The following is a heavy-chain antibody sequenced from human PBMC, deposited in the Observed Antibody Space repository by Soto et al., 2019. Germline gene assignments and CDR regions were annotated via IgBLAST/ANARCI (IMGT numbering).Heavy chain of an antibody. CDR3: TRNAFYYNSSGYHDGFDI. CDR1: GYTFSDYY. Sequence: QVQLVQSGAEVQKPGASVKVSCKASGYTFSDYYVHWVRQAPGQGLEWMGWISPKSGGTNYAQKFQGRVTMTRDTSIFTAYMELSRLRSDDTAVYYCTRNAFYYNSSGYHDGFDIWGQGTRVTVSS. V-gene: IGHV1-2*02. D-gene: IGHD3-22*01. CDR2: ISPKSGGT. J-gene: IGHJ3*02.